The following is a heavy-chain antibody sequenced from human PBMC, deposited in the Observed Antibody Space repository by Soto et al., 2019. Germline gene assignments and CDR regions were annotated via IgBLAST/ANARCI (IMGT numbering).Heavy chain of an antibody. J-gene: IGHJ6*02. V-gene: IGHV4-59*01. CDR1: GGSISSYY. CDR3: ARVTAVAGGYYYDMDV. Sequence: SETLSLTCTVSGGSISSYYWSWIRQPPGKGLEWIGYIYYSGSTNYNPSLKSRVTISVDTSKNQFSLTLSSVNAADTAVYSCARVTAVAGGYYYDMDVWGQGTTLTVSS. D-gene: IGHD6-19*01. CDR2: IYYSGST.